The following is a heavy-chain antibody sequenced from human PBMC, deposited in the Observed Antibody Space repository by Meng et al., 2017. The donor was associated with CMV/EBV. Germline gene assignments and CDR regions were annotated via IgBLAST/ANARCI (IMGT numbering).Heavy chain of an antibody. CDR1: GFTFSNAW. Sequence: GESLKISCAASGFTFSNAWMSWVRQAPGKGLEWVSSISSSSSYIYYADSVKGRFTISRDNAKNSLYLQMNSLRAEDTAAYYCARDLAAGTRIFDYWGQGTLVTVSS. CDR3: ARDLAAGTRIFDY. D-gene: IGHD6-13*01. V-gene: IGHV3-21*01. CDR2: ISSSSSYI. J-gene: IGHJ4*02.